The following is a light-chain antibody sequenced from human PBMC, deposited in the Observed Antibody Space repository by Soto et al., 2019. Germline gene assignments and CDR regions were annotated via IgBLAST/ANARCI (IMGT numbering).Light chain of an antibody. CDR2: ATS. Sequence: DIQMTQSPSSLSASVGDTVSITCRSSQDVGRWLSWYQQKPGKAPKILIFATSTLQSGVPSRFSGSGFGTDFTLTISNLQPEDFATYYCQQSYSSPYTFGQGTRLEIK. J-gene: IGKJ5*01. V-gene: IGKV1-12*01. CDR3: QQSYSSPYT. CDR1: QDVGRW.